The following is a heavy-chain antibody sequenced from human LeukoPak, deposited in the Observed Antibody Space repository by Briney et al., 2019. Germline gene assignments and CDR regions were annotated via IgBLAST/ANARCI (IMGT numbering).Heavy chain of an antibody. D-gene: IGHD2-2*01. CDR3: VGSTTVNYRYYYYYMDV. V-gene: IGHV3-73*01. Sequence: GGSLKLSCAASGFTFSGSAMHWVRQASGKGLEWVGRIRSKANSYATAYAASVKGRFTISRDDSKNTAYLQMNSLKTEDTAVYYCVGSTTVNYRYYYYYMDVWGKGTTVTVSS. CDR1: GFTFSGSA. CDR2: IRSKANSYAT. J-gene: IGHJ6*03.